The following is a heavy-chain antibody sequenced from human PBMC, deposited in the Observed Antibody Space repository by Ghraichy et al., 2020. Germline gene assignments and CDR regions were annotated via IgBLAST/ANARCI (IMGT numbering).Heavy chain of an antibody. CDR1: GGSISSYY. J-gene: IGHJ6*02. CDR3: ARGLGYYGSGGPEGMDV. Sequence: SETLSLTCTVSGGSISSYYWSWIRQPAGKGLEWIGRIYTSGSTNYNPSLKSRVTMSVDTSKNQFSLKLSSVTAADTAVYYCARGLGYYGSGGPEGMDVWGQGTTVTVSS. CDR2: IYTSGST. D-gene: IGHD3-10*01. V-gene: IGHV4-4*07.